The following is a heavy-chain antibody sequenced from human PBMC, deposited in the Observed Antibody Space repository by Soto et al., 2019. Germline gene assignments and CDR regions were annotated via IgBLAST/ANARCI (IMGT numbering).Heavy chain of an antibody. CDR2: ISSSSSYI. J-gene: IGHJ5*02. CDR3: ARDVSSSSCWFEP. D-gene: IGHD6-6*01. V-gene: IGHV3-21*01. CDR1: GFTFSSYS. Sequence: EVQLVESGGGLVKPGGSLRLSCAASGFTFSSYSMNWVRQAPGKGLEWVSSISSSSSYIYYADSVKGRFTISRDNAKNTLYRKMNSLRAEDTAVYYCARDVSSSSCWFEPWGQGTLVTVSS.